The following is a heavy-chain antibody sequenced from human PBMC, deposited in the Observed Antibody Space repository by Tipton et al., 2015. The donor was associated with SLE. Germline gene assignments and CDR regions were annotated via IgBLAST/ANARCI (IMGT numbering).Heavy chain of an antibody. CDR1: GGSISSDY. Sequence: TLSLTCTVSGGSISSDYWSWLRQPAGKGLEWIGRLDPSGGTNYNPSLKTRLTMSVDTSRDQFSLTLNSVTAADTGIYYCARGREWNWSPYYMDVWGKGTTVTVSS. CDR2: LDPSGGT. V-gene: IGHV4-4*07. J-gene: IGHJ6*03. CDR3: ARGREWNWSPYYMDV. D-gene: IGHD1-1*01.